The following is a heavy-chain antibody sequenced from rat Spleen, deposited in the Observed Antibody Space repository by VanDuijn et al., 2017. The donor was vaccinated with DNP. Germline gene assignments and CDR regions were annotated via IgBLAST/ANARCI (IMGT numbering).Heavy chain of an antibody. CDR1: GFNFNDYW. Sequence: EVKLVESGGGLVQPGRSLKLSCAASGFNFNDYWMGWVRQAPGKGLEWIGELNKDSSSINYSPSLKDKFTISRDSAQNTLYLQMSKLGSEDTAIYHCAKGPNYGGDSDYFDYWGQGGMVTVSS. D-gene: IGHD1-11*01. CDR3: AKGPNYGGDSDYFDY. CDR2: LNKDSSSI. V-gene: IGHV4-2*01. J-gene: IGHJ2*01.